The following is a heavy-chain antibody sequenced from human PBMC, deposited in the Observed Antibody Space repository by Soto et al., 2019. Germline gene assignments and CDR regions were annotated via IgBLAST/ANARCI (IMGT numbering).Heavy chain of an antibody. Sequence: SETLSLTCFVSGYSITAGGYYWSWIRHHPGKGLEWIGSFYSSGSIIYNPALRSRVSISGDTSSNQFSMSLTSVTAADAARYYCARMYSSGSGWFPPSGQGTLATVS. V-gene: IGHV4-31*03. CDR1: GYSITAGGYY. CDR2: FYSSGSI. D-gene: IGHD6-19*01. J-gene: IGHJ5*02. CDR3: ARMYSSGSGWFPP.